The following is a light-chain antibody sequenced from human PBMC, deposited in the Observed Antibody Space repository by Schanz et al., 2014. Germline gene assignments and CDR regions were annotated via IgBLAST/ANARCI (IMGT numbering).Light chain of an antibody. V-gene: IGLV2-8*01. CDR2: DVN. CDR3: SSYTSSPSWV. CDR1: SSDVGGYNY. Sequence: QSALTQPPSASGSPGQSVTISCTGTSSDVGGYNYVSWYQQQPGKAPKLMIFDVNQRPSGVPDRFSGSKSGNTASLTVSGLQAEDEADYYCSSYTSSPSWVFGGGTKLTVL. J-gene: IGLJ3*02.